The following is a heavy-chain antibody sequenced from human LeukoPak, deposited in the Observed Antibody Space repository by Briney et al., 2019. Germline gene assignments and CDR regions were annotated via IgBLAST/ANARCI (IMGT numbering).Heavy chain of an antibody. J-gene: IGHJ4*02. CDR1: RFTFSRYG. CDR2: ISGSGDRT. D-gene: IGHD3-22*01. Sequence: HPGGSLRLSCAASRFTFSRYGMNWVRQTPGKGLEWVSAISGSGDRTYHADSVRGRFTISRDNSKNMLYLQMNSLRAEDTALYCCAKDADISVQLVVITSFDSWGQGTLVTVSS. CDR3: AKDADISVQLVVITSFDS. V-gene: IGHV3-23*01.